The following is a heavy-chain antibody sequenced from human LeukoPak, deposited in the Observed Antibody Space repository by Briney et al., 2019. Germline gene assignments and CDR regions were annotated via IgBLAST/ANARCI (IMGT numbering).Heavy chain of an antibody. CDR2: INPNSGGT. CDR1: GYTFTGYY. V-gene: IGHV1-2*04. CDR3: ARDHRYKFARIVATIIFDY. J-gene: IGHJ4*02. D-gene: IGHD5-12*01. Sequence: ASVKVSCKASGYTFTGYYMHWVRQAPGQGLEWMGWINPNSGGTNYAQKFQGWVTMTRDTSISTAYMELSGLRSDDTAVYYCARDHRYKFARIVATIIFDYWAREPWSPSPQ.